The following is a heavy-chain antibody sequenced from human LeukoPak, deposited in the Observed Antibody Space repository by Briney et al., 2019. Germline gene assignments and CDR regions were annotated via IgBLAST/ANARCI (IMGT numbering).Heavy chain of an antibody. Sequence: PETLSLTCTVSGGSISSTTYYWGWIRQPPGKGLEWIGRIYYSGSTYYNPSLKSRVTISVDTSTNQFSLKLSSVTATDTAVYYCARLHWDSGYYYYYMDVWGKGTTVTVSS. D-gene: IGHD3-10*01. CDR3: ARLHWDSGYYYYYMDV. CDR1: GGSISSTTYY. V-gene: IGHV4-39*01. CDR2: IYYSGST. J-gene: IGHJ6*03.